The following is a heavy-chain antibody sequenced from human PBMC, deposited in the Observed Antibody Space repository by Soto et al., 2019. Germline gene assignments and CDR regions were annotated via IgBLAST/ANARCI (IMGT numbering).Heavy chain of an antibody. D-gene: IGHD1-26*01. Sequence: EVQLVESGRGWVQPGRSLRLSCAASGFTFGDYAMHWVRQAPGKGLEWVSSMTWNGGTFNYADSVRGRFTISRDNAKNALYLQMSSLRAEDTAIYYCATDRWGVGATPPHDDHGMDVWGQGTTVTVSS. CDR2: MTWNGGTF. CDR1: GFTFGDYA. J-gene: IGHJ6*02. CDR3: ATDRWGVGATPPHDDHGMDV. V-gene: IGHV3-9*01.